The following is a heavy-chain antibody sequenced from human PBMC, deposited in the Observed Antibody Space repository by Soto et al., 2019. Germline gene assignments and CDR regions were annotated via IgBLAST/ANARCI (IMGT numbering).Heavy chain of an antibody. CDR2: IYYSGST. J-gene: IGHJ4*02. D-gene: IGHD5-18*01. Sequence: SETLSLTCTVSGGSISSGDYYWSWIRQPPGKGLEWIGYIYYSGSTYYNPSLKSRVTISVDTSKNQFSLKLSSVTAADTAVYYCARADSYGWVFDYWGQGTLVTVSS. CDR1: GGSISSGDYY. CDR3: ARADSYGWVFDY. V-gene: IGHV4-30-4*01.